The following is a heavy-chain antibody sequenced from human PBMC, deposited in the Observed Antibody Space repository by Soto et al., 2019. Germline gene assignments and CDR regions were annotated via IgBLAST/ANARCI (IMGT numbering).Heavy chain of an antibody. D-gene: IGHD2-15*01. CDR2: ISPGSRYP. CDR3: VRGGGGGLFDP. CDR1: VSTFVDSY. J-gene: IGHJ5*02. V-gene: IGHV3-11*06. Sequence: PGGSLRLACACSVSTFVDSYMSWIRQAPGKGLEWLSYISPGSRYPAYADSVKGRFTISRDNAKRSLYLQMMSLTAEDTAIYYCVRGGGGGLFDPWGQGTMVTVSS.